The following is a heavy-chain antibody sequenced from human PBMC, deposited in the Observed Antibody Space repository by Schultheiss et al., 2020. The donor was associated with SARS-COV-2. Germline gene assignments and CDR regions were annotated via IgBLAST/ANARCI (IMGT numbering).Heavy chain of an antibody. Sequence: SETLSLTCTVSGGSISSSSYYWSWIRQPPGKGLEWIGHIYYSGSTNYNPSLKSRVTISLDTSNNQLSLILSSVTAADTAVYYCARRAYCGDDCFPFDYWGQGTLVTVTS. J-gene: IGHJ4*02. CDR2: IYYSGST. D-gene: IGHD2-21*01. CDR3: ARRAYCGDDCFPFDY. V-gene: IGHV4-61*05. CDR1: GGSISSSSYY.